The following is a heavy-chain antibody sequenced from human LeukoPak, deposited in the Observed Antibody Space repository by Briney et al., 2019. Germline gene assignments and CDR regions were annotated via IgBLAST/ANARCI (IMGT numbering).Heavy chain of an antibody. CDR2: ISRSGSTI. Sequence: GGSLRLSCAASGFTFSSYEMNWLRQAPGKGLEWVSYISRSGSTIYYADSVKGRFTISRDNAKNSPYLQMNSLRAEDTAVYYCAREPDFYGSGTFLHWGQGTLVTVSS. CDR1: GFTFSSYE. J-gene: IGHJ4*02. D-gene: IGHD3-10*01. CDR3: AREPDFYGSGTFLH. V-gene: IGHV3-48*03.